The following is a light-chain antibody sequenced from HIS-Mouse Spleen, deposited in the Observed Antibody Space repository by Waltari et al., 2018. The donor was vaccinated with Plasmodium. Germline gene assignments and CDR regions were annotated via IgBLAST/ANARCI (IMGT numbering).Light chain of an antibody. Sequence: QSALTQPRSVSGSPGQSVTISCTGTSSDVGGYNYVLLYQKHPGKAPKLMIYDVSKRPSGVPDRFSGSQSGNTASLTISGLQAEDEADDYCCSYAGSYTYVFGTGTKITVL. CDR1: SSDVGGYNY. V-gene: IGLV2-11*01. J-gene: IGLJ1*01. CDR3: CSYAGSYTYV. CDR2: DVS.